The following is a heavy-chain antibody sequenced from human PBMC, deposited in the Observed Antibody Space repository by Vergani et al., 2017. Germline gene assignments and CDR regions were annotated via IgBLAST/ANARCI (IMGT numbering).Heavy chain of an antibody. Sequence: QVLLVQSGAVVKKPGASVKVSCKASGYTFTSYGISWVRQAPGQGLEWMGWISAYNGNTNYAQKLQGRVTMTKDTSTSTAYMELRSLRSDDTAVYYCARAGATVVTPSSAWDAFDIWGQGTMVTVSS. J-gene: IGHJ3*02. V-gene: IGHV1-18*01. CDR1: GYTFTSYG. CDR2: ISAYNGNT. D-gene: IGHD4-23*01. CDR3: ARAGATVVTPSSAWDAFDI.